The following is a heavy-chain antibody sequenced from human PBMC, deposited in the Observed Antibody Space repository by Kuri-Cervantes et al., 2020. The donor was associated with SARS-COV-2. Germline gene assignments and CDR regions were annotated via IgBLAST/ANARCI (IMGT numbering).Heavy chain of an antibody. D-gene: IGHD3-3*01. CDR2: ISAYNGNT. J-gene: IGHJ4*02. V-gene: IGHV1-18*01. CDR1: GYTFTSYG. Sequence: ASVKVSCKASGYTFTSYGISWVRQAPGQGLEWMGWISAYNGNTNYAQKLQGRVTMTTGTSTSTAYMELRSLRSDDTAVYYCARAGDVHDFWSGYYFPPRFWGQGTLVTVSS. CDR3: ARAGDVHDFWSGYYFPPRF.